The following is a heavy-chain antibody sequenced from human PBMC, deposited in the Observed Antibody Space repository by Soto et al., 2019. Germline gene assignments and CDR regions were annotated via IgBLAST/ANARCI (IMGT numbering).Heavy chain of an antibody. V-gene: IGHV3-30-3*01. Sequence: GGSLRLSCAASGFTFSSYAMHWVRQAPGKGLEWVAVISYDGSNKYYADSVKGRFTISRDNSKNTLYLQMNSLRAEDTAVCYCARGAPTGYYYDSSGYYYDWGQGTLVTVSS. D-gene: IGHD3-22*01. CDR1: GFTFSSYA. CDR3: ARGAPTGYYYDSSGYYYD. J-gene: IGHJ4*02. CDR2: ISYDGSNK.